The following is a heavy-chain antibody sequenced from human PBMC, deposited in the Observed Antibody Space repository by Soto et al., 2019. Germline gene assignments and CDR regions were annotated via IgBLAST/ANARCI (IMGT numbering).Heavy chain of an antibody. CDR1: GFTFSYHA. CDR3: ARGTTTSAFSAMDV. J-gene: IGHJ6*02. D-gene: IGHD1-1*01. Sequence: QGQLVASGGGVVQPGRSLRLSCSASGFTFSYHALNWVRQAPGKGLEWVAVISYDGDNKYIAESVKGRFTISRDNSKNTVSLQMNSLRTEDTAMYFCARGTTTSAFSAMDVWGQGTTVTVSS. V-gene: IGHV3-30-3*01. CDR2: ISYDGDNK.